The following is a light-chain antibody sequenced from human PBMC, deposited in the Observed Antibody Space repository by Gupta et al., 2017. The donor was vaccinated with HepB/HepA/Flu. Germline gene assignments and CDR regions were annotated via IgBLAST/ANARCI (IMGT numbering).Light chain of an antibody. CDR3: RQARRPPFT. J-gene: IGKJ3*01. CDR1: QRLLNSDGYAF. CDR2: SVS. Sequence: DIMLTQSTLSLPVTLGEPASISCRSSQRLLNSDGYAFLDWYQQKPGQSPQLLIYSVSKRAPGVPDRFNGSGSDTEFTLKINKGEAEDVAIYYCRQARRPPFTFGHGTKVDI. V-gene: IGKV2-28*01.